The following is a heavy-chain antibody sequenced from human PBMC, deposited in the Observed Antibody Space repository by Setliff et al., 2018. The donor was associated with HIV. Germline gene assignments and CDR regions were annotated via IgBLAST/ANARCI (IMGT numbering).Heavy chain of an antibody. D-gene: IGHD5-12*01. CDR2: ISYTGGT. Sequence: PSETLSLTCTVSGDSIRNDYWTWIRQPPEKGLEWIAYISYTGGTNYNPSLKSRVTLSLDASKNQISLKLRSVIAADTAMYYCARGHEWLRNWGQGTLVTVSS. CDR1: GDSIRNDY. CDR3: ARGHEWLRN. J-gene: IGHJ4*02. V-gene: IGHV4-59*01.